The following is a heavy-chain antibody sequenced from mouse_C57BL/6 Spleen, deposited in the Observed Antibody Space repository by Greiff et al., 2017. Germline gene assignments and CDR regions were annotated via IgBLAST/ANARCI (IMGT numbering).Heavy chain of an antibody. Sequence: EVQLQQSGPELVKPGASVKISCKASGYSFTGYYMNWVKQSPEKSLEWIGEINPSTGGTTYNQKFKAKATLTVDKSSSTAYMQLKSLTSEDSAVYYCARSRQLRPLDYWGQGTTLTVSS. CDR2: INPSTGGT. V-gene: IGHV1-42*01. CDR3: ARSRQLRPLDY. J-gene: IGHJ2*01. CDR1: GYSFTGYY. D-gene: IGHD3-2*02.